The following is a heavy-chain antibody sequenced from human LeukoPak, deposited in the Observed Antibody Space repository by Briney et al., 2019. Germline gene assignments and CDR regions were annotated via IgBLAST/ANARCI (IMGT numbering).Heavy chain of an antibody. J-gene: IGHJ4*02. D-gene: IGHD3-22*01. CDR1: GLTFSISG. CDR2: IRDDGSSE. V-gene: IGHV3-30*02. Sequence: GGSLRLSCAVSGLTFSISGMHWVRQAPGKGLEWVTFIRDDGSSEYYADSVKGRFTISRDDSKNTPYLQMNSLRAEDTAVYYCARVADSSGYSTDFWGQGTLVTVSS. CDR3: ARVADSSGYSTDF.